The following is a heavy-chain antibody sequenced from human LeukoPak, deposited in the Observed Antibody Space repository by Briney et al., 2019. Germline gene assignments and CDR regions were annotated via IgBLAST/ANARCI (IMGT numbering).Heavy chain of an antibody. CDR3: ARGPVAAGDNFDY. CDR1: GYTLTELS. J-gene: IGHJ4*02. CDR2: FDPEDGET. Sequence: VASVKVSCKVSGYTLTELSMHWVRQAPGKGLEWMGGFDPEDGETVYAQRFQGRVTMTEDTSTDTAYMELSSLRSEDTAVYYCARGPVAAGDNFDYWGQGTLVTVSS. D-gene: IGHD6-13*01. V-gene: IGHV1-24*01.